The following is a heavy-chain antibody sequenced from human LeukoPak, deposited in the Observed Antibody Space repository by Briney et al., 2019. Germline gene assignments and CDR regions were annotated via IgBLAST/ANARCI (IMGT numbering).Heavy chain of an antibody. D-gene: IGHD4-11*01. V-gene: IGHV1-2*02. CDR1: GYTFTGYY. CDR2: INPNSGGT. CDR3: AREAASNSYYGMDV. Sequence: GASVKVSCKASGYTFTGYYMHWVRQAPGQGLEWMGWINPNSGGTNYAQKFQGRVTMTRDTSISTAYMELSRLRSDDTAVYYCAREAASNSYYGMDVWGQGTTVTVSS. J-gene: IGHJ6*02.